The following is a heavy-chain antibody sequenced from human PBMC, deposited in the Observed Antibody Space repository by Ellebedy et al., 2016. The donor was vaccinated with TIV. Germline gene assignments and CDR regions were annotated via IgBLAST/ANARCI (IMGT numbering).Heavy chain of an antibody. CDR2: IYPGDSDT. Sequence: GESLKISCKGSGYSFTTYWIAWVRQMPGKGLEWMGIIYPGDSDTTYSPSFQGQVTISADKSISTAYLQWSNLKASDTAMYYCARLFEAVYHYGMDVWGQGTTVTVSS. V-gene: IGHV5-51*01. J-gene: IGHJ6*02. D-gene: IGHD3-3*01. CDR1: GYSFTTYW. CDR3: ARLFEAVYHYGMDV.